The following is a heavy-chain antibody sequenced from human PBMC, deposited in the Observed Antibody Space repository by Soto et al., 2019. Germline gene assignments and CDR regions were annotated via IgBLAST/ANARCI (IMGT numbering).Heavy chain of an antibody. V-gene: IGHV1-18*01. J-gene: IGHJ3*02. D-gene: IGHD2-15*01. CDR2: ISGYNDNT. Sequence: QVQLVQSGGEVKKPGASVKVSCKASGYTFTTYGISWVRQAPGQGLEWMGWISGYNDNTKYAQKFQGRVTMTTDTSTSTAYMELRSLRSDDTAVYYCARDWYWSGCSCRDAFDIWGQGTMVTVSS. CDR3: ARDWYWSGCSCRDAFDI. CDR1: GYTFTTYG.